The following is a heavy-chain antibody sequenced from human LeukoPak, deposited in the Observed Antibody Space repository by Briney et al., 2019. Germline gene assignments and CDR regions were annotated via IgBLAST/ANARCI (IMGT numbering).Heavy chain of an antibody. CDR1: GFTFSSYE. Sequence: PGGSLRLSCAASGFTFSSYEMNWVRQAPGKGLEGVSYISSSGSTIYYADSVKGRFTISRDNAKNSLYLQMNSLRAEDTAVYYCARMVGELLSYNWFDPWGQGTPVAVSS. V-gene: IGHV3-48*03. CDR2: ISSSGSTI. D-gene: IGHD3-10*02. J-gene: IGHJ5*02. CDR3: ARMVGELLSYNWFDP.